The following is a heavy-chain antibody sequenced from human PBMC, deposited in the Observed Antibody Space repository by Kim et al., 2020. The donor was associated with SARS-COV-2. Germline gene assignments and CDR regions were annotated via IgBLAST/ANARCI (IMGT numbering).Heavy chain of an antibody. CDR1: GFTFSNFA. CDR3: AKYVRGGNYYFDY. V-gene: IGHV3-23*03. Sequence: GGSLRLSCAASGFTFSNFAMSWFRQAPGKGPEWVSVIFSDGDGRSTYYADSVKGRFTISRDNSKNTVYLQMNSLTAADTALYYCAKYVRGGNYYFDYWGQGTLVTVSS. D-gene: IGHD2-15*01. CDR2: IFSDGDGRST. J-gene: IGHJ4*02.